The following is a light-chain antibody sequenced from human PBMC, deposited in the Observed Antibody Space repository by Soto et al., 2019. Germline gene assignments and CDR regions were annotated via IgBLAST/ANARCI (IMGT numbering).Light chain of an antibody. CDR3: QQYNNWPPWT. V-gene: IGKV3-15*01. CDR1: QSVSSN. Sequence: EIVMTQSPATLSVSPGERATLSCRASQSVSSNLAWYQQKPGQAPRLLIYGASIMATGIPARFRGSGSGTELTLTISSMQSEDFAVYYCQQYNNWPPWTFGQGTKVEIK. J-gene: IGKJ1*01. CDR2: GAS.